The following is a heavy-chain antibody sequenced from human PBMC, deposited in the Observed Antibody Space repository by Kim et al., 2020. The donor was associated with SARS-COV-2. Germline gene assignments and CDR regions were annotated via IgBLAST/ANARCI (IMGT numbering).Heavy chain of an antibody. Sequence: GGSLRLSCAASGFTFNGYGIHWVRQAPGKGLEWVAVISYDGSREFYADSVKGRFTISRDNSKNAVYLQMNSLRTDDTAVYYCAKDPRFCNSTMSICYTHPLQMLCIPGGRGTVVTVS. J-gene: IGHJ4*02. CDR1: GFTFNGYG. V-gene: IGHV3-30*18. D-gene: IGHD3-3*02. CDR2: ISYDGSRE. CDR3: AKDPRFCNSTMSICYTHPLQMLCIP.